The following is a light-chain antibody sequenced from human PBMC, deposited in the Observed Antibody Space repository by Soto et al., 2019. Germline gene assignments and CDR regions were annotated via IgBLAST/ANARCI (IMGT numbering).Light chain of an antibody. J-gene: IGKJ1*01. CDR1: QSVSTS. CDR2: DAS. Sequence: IVLTQSPVNLALSPGERAVLSCSASQSVSTSLAWYQHKPAQAARLFIYDASKRAPGVPARFSVSGSGTDYPLTISSLAPDDFAVYYCEVRDVWPSFGQGTKVEIK. CDR3: EVRDVWPS. V-gene: IGKV3-11*01.